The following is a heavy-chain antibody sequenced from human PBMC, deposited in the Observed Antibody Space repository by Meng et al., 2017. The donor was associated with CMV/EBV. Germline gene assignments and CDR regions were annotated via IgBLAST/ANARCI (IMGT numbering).Heavy chain of an antibody. CDR3: ARDAYYDFWSGYYQYYFDY. D-gene: IGHD3-3*01. V-gene: IGHV1-2*02. CDR1: GYTFTGYY. J-gene: IGHJ4*02. Sequence: ASVKVSCKASGYTFTGYYMHWVRQAPGQGLEWMGWINPNSGGTNYAQKFQGRVTMTRDTSISTAYMELSRLRPDDTAVYYCARDAYYDFWSGYYQYYFDYWGQGTLVTVSS. CDR2: INPNSGGT.